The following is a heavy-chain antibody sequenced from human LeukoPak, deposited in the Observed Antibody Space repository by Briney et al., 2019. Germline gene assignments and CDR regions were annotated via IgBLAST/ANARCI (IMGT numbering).Heavy chain of an antibody. Sequence: PGGSLRLSCGASGFTFSSYSMHWVRQAPGKGLVWVSRIKTDGSSTSYADSVKGRFTISRDNAKNTMYLQMNSLRVEDTAVYYCARDFMYSISCTGCWGQGTLVTVSS. CDR1: GFTFSSYS. CDR3: ARDFMYSISCTGC. V-gene: IGHV3-74*01. J-gene: IGHJ4*02. D-gene: IGHD6-13*01. CDR2: IKTDGSST.